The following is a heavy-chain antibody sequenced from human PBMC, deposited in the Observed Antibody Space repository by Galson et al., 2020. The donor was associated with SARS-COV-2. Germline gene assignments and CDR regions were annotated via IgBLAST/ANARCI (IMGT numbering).Heavy chain of an antibody. CDR2: INPNSGGT. CDR1: GYTFTGYY. D-gene: IGHD3-10*01. Sequence: ASVKVSCKASGYTFTGYYMHWVRQAPGQGLEWMGWINPNSGGTNYAQKFKGRVTMTRDTSISTAYMELSRLRSDDTAVYYCARGPDYYGLYDYYMDVWGKGTTVTVSS. CDR3: ARGPDYYGLYDYYMDV. V-gene: IGHV1-2*02. J-gene: IGHJ6*03.